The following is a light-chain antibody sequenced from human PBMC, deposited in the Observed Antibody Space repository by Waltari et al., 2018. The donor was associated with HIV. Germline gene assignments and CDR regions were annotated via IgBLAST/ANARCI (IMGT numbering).Light chain of an antibody. V-gene: IGLV1-44*01. J-gene: IGLJ1*01. CDR3: AAWDDSLNGYV. CDR1: SSNIGSNS. Sequence: QSVLTQPPSASGTPGQRVTIPCSGSSSNIGSNSVNWYQQLPGTAPKLLIYGDAQRPSGVPDRFSGSKSGTSASLAISGPQSEDEAVYFCAAWDDSLNGYVFGAGTKVTVL. CDR2: GDA.